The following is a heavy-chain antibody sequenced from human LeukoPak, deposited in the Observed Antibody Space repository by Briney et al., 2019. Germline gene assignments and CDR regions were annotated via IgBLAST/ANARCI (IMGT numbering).Heavy chain of an antibody. CDR2: MNPNSGNT. CDR1: GYTFTSYD. CDR3: ARGRFAIFGVVMDYYYGMDV. J-gene: IGHJ6*02. V-gene: IGHV1-8*01. D-gene: IGHD3-3*01. Sequence: GSVKVSCKASGYTFTSYDINWVRQATGQGLEWMGWMNPNSGNTGYAQKFQGRVTMTRNTSVSTAYMELSSLRSEDTAVYYCARGRFAIFGVVMDYYYGMDVWGQGTTVTVSS.